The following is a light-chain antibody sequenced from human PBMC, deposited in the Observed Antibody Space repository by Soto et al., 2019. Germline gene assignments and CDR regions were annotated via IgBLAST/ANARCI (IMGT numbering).Light chain of an antibody. Sequence: EIVLAHSPATLSCSRGDRATLSCRAIHSVSSSYLAWYQQKPGQAPRLLIYGASSRATGIPDRFSGSGSGTDFTLTISRLEPEDFAVYYCQQYGSSPKYTFGQGTRLEIK. CDR3: QQYGSSPKYT. J-gene: IGKJ5*01. V-gene: IGKV3-20*01. CDR2: GAS. CDR1: HSVSSSY.